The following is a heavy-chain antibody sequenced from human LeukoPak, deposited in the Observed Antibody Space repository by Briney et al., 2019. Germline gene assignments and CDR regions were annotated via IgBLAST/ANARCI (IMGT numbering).Heavy chain of an antibody. J-gene: IGHJ3*02. CDR2: IIPIFGTA. CDR3: ARDRNWGMATDGAVAFDI. Sequence: GASVKVSCKASGGTFSSYAISWARQAPGQGLEWMGGIIPIFGTANYAQKLQGRVTITTDESTSTAYMELSSLRSEDTAVYYCARDRNWGMATDGAVAFDIWGQGTMVTVSS. D-gene: IGHD5-24*01. V-gene: IGHV1-69*05. CDR1: GGTFSSYA.